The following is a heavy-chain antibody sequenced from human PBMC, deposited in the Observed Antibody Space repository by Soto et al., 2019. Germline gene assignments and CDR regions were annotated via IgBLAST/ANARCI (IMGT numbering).Heavy chain of an antibody. J-gene: IGHJ4*02. CDR1: GYTSTSYY. CDR3: AREGYYDSSGYYN. Sequence: ASVKVSCKASGYTSTSYYMHWVRQAPEQGLEWMGIINPSGGNTSYAQKFQGRGTRTRDTSASTAYMELSSLRSEDTAVYYCAREGYYDSSGYYNWGQGTLVTVSS. CDR2: INPSGGNT. V-gene: IGHV1-46*01. D-gene: IGHD3-22*01.